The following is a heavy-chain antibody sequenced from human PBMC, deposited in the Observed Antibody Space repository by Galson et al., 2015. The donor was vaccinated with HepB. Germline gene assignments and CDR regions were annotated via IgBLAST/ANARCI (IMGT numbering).Heavy chain of an antibody. CDR3: ARLGGYDRKYYYYGMDV. D-gene: IGHD5-12*01. CDR1: GYTFTSYG. V-gene: IGHV1-18*01. CDR2: ISAYNGNT. J-gene: IGHJ6*02. Sequence: SVKVSCKASGYTFTSYGISWVRQAPGQGLEWMGWISAYNGNTNYAQKLQGRVTMTTDTSTSTAYMELRSLRSDDTAVYYCARLGGYDRKYYYYGMDVWGQGSTVTVSS.